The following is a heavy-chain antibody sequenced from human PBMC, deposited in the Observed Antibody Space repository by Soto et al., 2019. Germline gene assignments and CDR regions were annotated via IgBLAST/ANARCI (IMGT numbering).Heavy chain of an antibody. Sequence: PGGSLRLSCAASGFTFSSYAMSWVRQAPGEGLEWVSAISGSGGSTYYADSVKGRFTISRDNSKNTLYLQMNSLRAEDTAVYYCAKSNVMYYYDSSGYLPLYGMDVWGQGTTVTVSS. CDR3: AKSNVMYYYDSSGYLPLYGMDV. V-gene: IGHV3-23*01. CDR2: ISGSGGST. D-gene: IGHD3-22*01. J-gene: IGHJ6*01. CDR1: GFTFSSYA.